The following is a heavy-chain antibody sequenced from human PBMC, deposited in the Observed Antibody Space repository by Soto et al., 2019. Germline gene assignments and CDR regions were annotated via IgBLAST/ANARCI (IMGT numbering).Heavy chain of an antibody. J-gene: IGHJ3*02. CDR3: AKGFVVVVAATPTAFDI. CDR2: ISGSGGST. V-gene: IGHV3-23*01. CDR1: GFTFSSYA. Sequence: EVQLLESGGGLVQPGGSLRLSCAASGFTFSSYAMSWVRQAPGKGLEWVSAISGSGGSTYYADSVKGRFTISRDNSKNTLYLQMNSLRAEDTAVYYCAKGFVVVVAATPTAFDIWGQGTMVTVSS. D-gene: IGHD2-15*01.